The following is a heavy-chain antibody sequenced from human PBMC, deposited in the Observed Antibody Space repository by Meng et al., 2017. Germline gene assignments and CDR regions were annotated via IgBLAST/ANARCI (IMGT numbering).Heavy chain of an antibody. V-gene: IGHV2-70*01. Sequence: SGPTLVKPTQTLTLTCTSSVFSLSTSGMCVSWIRQPPGKALEWLALIDWDDDKYYSTSLKTRLTISKDTSKNQVVLTMTNMDPVDTATYYCARTNNNHYYPTEYYFDYWGQGTLVTVSS. J-gene: IGHJ4*02. CDR3: ARTNNNHYYPTEYYFDY. CDR1: VFSLSTSGMC. D-gene: IGHD1-14*01. CDR2: IDWDDDK.